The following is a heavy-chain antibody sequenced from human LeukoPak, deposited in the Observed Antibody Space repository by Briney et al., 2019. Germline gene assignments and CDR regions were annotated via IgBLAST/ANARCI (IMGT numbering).Heavy chain of an antibody. CDR1: GDSVPSKNGA. D-gene: IGHD6-19*01. V-gene: IGHV6-1*01. J-gene: IGHJ4*02. CDR3: ARDLGTTGWHTFDY. Sequence: SQTLSLTCAVSGDSVPSKNGAWNWIRQSPSRGLEWLGRTYYRSKWYNDYAESMEGRMTISQDTSKNQYSLHLNSVTPDDTAVYCCARDLGTTGWHTFDYWGQGTLVTVSS. CDR2: TYYRSKWYN.